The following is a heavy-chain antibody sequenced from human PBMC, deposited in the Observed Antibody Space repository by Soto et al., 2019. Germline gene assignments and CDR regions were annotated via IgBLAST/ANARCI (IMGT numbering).Heavy chain of an antibody. Sequence: PGEALKISCRVSGYTFTNYWVAWVRQLPGKGLEWMGIVFPGDYQTTYGPSFEGQVTFSADQSTSNAFLQWNRLRASDNGVYFCARRKLHCGGGSCYGTNDLEYWGQGTQVPLSS. CDR1: GYTFTNYW. CDR2: VFPGDYQT. J-gene: IGHJ4*02. V-gene: IGHV5-51*01. CDR3: ARRKLHCGGGSCYGTNDLEY. D-gene: IGHD2-21*01.